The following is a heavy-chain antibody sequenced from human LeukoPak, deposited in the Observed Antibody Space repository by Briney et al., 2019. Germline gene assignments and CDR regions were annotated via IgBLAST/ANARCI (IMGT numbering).Heavy chain of an antibody. D-gene: IGHD2-2*01. J-gene: IGHJ4*02. Sequence: SETLSLTCTVSGGSVSSGGHCWSWIRQHPGKGLEWIGYIYYSGSTYYNPSLKSRITISVDTSKNQFSLKLSSVTAADTAVYYCANSAGVVLVPAAITYWGQGTLVTVSS. CDR2: IYYSGST. CDR1: GGSVSSGGHC. V-gene: IGHV4-31*03. CDR3: ANSAGVVLVPAAITY.